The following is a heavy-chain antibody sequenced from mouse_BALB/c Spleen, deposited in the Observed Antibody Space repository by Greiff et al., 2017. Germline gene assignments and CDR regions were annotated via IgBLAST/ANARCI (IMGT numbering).Heavy chain of an antibody. CDR3: TRRGIYYGYEYYFDY. CDR2: INPSNGGT. CDR1: GYTFTSYY. V-gene: IGHV1S81*02. J-gene: IGHJ2*01. Sequence: QVQLQQSGAELVKPGASVKLSCKASGYTFTSYYMYWVKQRPGQGLEWIGEINPSNGGTNFNEKFKSKATLTVDKSSSTAYMQLSSLTSEDSAVYYCTRRGIYYGYEYYFDYWGQGTTLTVSS. D-gene: IGHD2-2*01.